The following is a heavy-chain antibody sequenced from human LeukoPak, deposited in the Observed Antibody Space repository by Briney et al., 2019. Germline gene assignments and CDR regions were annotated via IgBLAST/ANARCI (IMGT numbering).Heavy chain of an antibody. V-gene: IGHV3-74*01. D-gene: IGHD3-22*01. Sequence: GGSLRLSCAASGFTFSSYWMHWVRQAPGKGLVWVSRINSDGSSTSYADSVKGRFTISRDNAKNTLYLQMNSLRAEDTAVYYCARNYYDSSGYYFDYWGQGTLVTVSS. CDR1: GFTFSSYW. CDR2: INSDGSST. J-gene: IGHJ4*02. CDR3: ARNYYDSSGYYFDY.